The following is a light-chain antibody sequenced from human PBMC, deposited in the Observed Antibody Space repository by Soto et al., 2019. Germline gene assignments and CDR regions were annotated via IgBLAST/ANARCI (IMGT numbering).Light chain of an antibody. V-gene: IGLV2-14*01. CDR1: SSDVGGYNY. Sequence: QSVLTQPASVSGSPGQSITISCTGTSSDVGGYNYVSWYQQHPGKAPKLMIYEVSNRPSGVSNRFSGSKSGNTASLTISGLQAEDEADYYCKSYRSSRILVFGTGTKVTVL. CDR3: KSYRSSRILV. CDR2: EVS. J-gene: IGLJ1*01.